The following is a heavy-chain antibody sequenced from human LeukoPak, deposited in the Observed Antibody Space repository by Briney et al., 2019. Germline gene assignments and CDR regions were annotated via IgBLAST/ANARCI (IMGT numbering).Heavy chain of an antibody. V-gene: IGHV3-30-3*01. CDR1: GFTFSDYA. Sequence: GRSLRLSCAASGFTFSDYAIHWVRQAPGKGLEWVAVISYDGSKKYYADSVKGRFTISRDNSKNTLYLQMNSLRAEDTAVYYCARDLSLYCSGGSCYSLNYWGQGTLVTVSS. CDR3: ARDLSLYCSGGSCYSLNY. J-gene: IGHJ4*02. CDR2: ISYDGSKK. D-gene: IGHD2-15*01.